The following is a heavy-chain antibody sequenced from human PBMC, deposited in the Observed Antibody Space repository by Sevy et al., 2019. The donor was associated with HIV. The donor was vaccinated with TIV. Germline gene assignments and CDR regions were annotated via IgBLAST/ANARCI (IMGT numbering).Heavy chain of an antibody. CDR1: GFTVSSNY. D-gene: IGHD3-22*01. CDR2: IYGGGST. CDR3: ARGNYYDSSGPPGSSFDS. V-gene: IGHV3-66*01. Sequence: GGSLRLSCAASGFTVSSNYMNWVRQAPGKGLEWVSVIYGGGSTYYADSVKGRFTISRDNSKNTLYVQMNSLRTEDTAVYDCARGNYYDSSGPPGSSFDSWGQGTLVTVSS. J-gene: IGHJ4*02.